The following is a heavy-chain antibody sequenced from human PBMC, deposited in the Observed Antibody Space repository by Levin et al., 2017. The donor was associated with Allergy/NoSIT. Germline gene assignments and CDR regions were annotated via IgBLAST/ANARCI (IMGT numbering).Heavy chain of an antibody. D-gene: IGHD1-7*01. J-gene: IGHJ4*02. CDR1: GFTFSYFA. CDR2: ISFDGSDY. V-gene: IGHV3-30*18. Sequence: QTGGSLRLSCAASGFTFSYFAMHWVRQAPGKGLQWVAAISFDGSDYYYLDSVKGRFTISRDNSKNTLYLQMNSLRAEDTAVYYCAKDSIGRNYDKAKYSFDNWGQGTLVTVSS. CDR3: AKDSIGRNYDKAKYSFDN.